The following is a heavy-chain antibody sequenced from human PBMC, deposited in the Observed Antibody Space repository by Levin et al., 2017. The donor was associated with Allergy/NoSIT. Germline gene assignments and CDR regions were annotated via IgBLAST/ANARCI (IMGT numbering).Heavy chain of an antibody. V-gene: IGHV3-23*01. CDR2: ISGSGGST. CDR3: AKVLGGYDSIDY. J-gene: IGHJ4*02. D-gene: IGHD5-12*01. CDR1: GFTFSSYA. Sequence: GESLKISCAASGFTFSSYAMSWVRQAPGKGLEWVSAISGSGGSTYYADSVKGRFTISRDNSKNTLYLQMNSLRAEDTAVYYCAKVLGGYDSIDYWGQGTLVTVSS.